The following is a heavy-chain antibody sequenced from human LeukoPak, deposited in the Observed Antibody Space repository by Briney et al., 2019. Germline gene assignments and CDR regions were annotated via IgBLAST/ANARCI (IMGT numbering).Heavy chain of an antibody. CDR2: IKQDGRER. D-gene: IGHD1-1*01. Sequence: GGSLRLSRAASGFTFSNYWMTWVRQAPGKGLEWVANIKQDGRERYYVDSVKGRFTISRDNAKNSLYLQMSSLRAEDTAVYYCARKGELERRRSWDYWGQGTLVTVSS. CDR3: ARKGELERRRSWDY. CDR1: GFTFSNYW. V-gene: IGHV3-7*03. J-gene: IGHJ4*02.